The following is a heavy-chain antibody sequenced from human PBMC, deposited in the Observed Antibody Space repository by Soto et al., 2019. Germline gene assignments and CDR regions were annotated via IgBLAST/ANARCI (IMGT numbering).Heavy chain of an antibody. CDR2: FDPEGGEA. CDR1: GYTLTELS. Sequence: GASVKVSCKVSGYTLTELSMHWVRQAPGKGLEWMGGFDPEGGEAIYAQKFQGRVTMTEDTSTDTAYMELSSLRSEDTAVYYCATDYSGYSSGWYFLDGMDVWGQGTTVTVSS. V-gene: IGHV1-24*01. J-gene: IGHJ6*02. D-gene: IGHD6-19*01. CDR3: ATDYSGYSSGWYFLDGMDV.